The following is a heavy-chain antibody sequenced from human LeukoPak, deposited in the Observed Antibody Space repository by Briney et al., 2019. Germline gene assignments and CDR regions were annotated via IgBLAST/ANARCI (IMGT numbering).Heavy chain of an antibody. J-gene: IGHJ4*02. CDR3: AASLRYFDS. D-gene: IGHD3-9*01. V-gene: IGHV4-34*01. Sequence: SETLSLTCAVYGGSFSGYYWSWIRQPPGKGLEWIGEINHSGSTNYNPSLKGRVTISVDTSKNQFSLKLSSVTAADTAVYYCAASLRYFDSWGQGTLVTVSS. CDR2: INHSGST. CDR1: GGSFSGYY.